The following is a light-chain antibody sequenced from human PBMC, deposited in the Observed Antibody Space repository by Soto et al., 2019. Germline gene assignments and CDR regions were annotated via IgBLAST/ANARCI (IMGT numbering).Light chain of an antibody. J-gene: IGLJ1*01. CDR2: EVN. V-gene: IGLV2-14*01. Sequence: QSPLTQPPSLSGSPGQSIPMACTGTSSDIGAYDYVSWFQQHPGKAPKLMISEVNNRPSGVSNRFSGSKSGNTAYLTISGLQVEDEAEYFCLSFTTTSTHVFGTGTKVTVL. CDR3: LSFTTTSTHV. CDR1: SSDIGAYDY.